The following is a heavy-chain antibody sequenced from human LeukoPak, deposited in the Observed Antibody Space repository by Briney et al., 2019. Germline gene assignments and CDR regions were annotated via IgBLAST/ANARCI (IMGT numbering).Heavy chain of an antibody. V-gene: IGHV4-34*01. J-gene: IGHJ4*02. Sequence: SETLSLTGAVYGGSFSGYYWSWVRQPPGKGLEWIGEINHSGSTNYNPSLKSRVTISVDTSKNQFSLKLSSVTAADTAVYYCARRPDFDYWGQGTLVTVSS. CDR2: INHSGST. D-gene: IGHD6-25*01. CDR3: ARRPDFDY. CDR1: GGSFSGYY.